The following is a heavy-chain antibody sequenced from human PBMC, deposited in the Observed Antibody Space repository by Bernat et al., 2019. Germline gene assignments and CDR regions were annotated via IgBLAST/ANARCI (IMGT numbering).Heavy chain of an antibody. CDR2: IYYSGST. D-gene: IGHD6-19*01. Sequence: QVQLQVSGPGLVKTSETLSLTCTVSGGSISSYYWSWLRQPPGKGLEWIGYIYYSGSTNYNPSLKSRVTISVDTSKNQFSLKLSSVTAADTAVYYCAGTIAVAADYYYGMDVWGQGTTVTVSS. J-gene: IGHJ6*02. CDR1: GGSISSYY. V-gene: IGHV4-59*01. CDR3: AGTIAVAADYYYGMDV.